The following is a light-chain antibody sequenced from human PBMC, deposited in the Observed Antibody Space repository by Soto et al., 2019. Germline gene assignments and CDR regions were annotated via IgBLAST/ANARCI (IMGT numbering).Light chain of an antibody. J-gene: IGKJ1*01. V-gene: IGKV1-5*01. CDR3: QHFNSYPWT. Sequence: DIQMTQSPSPLSASVGDRVTITCRASQSINIWLAWYQQKPGTAPKLLIYDASSLESGVPSRFSGSGSGTEFTLTISSLQPDDFATYYCQHFNSYPWTFGQGTKVEIK. CDR2: DAS. CDR1: QSINIW.